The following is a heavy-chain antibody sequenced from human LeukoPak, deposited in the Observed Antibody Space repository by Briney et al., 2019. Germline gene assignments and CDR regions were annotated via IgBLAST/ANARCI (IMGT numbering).Heavy chain of an antibody. D-gene: IGHD1-1*01. Sequence: GASVKVSCKASGYTFTGYYMHWVRQAPGQGLEWMGRIIPIFPKTDYAQKFQGRVTITADKSTSTAYLELSSLSSEDTAVYYCARDPKVIVVPDSRNDRNDPWGQGTPVTVSS. CDR3: ARDPKVIVVPDSRNDRNDP. V-gene: IGHV1-69*04. CDR2: IIPIFPKT. J-gene: IGHJ5*02. CDR1: GYTFTGYY.